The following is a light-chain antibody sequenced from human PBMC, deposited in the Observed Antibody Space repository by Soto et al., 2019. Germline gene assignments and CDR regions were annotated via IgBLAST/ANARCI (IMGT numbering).Light chain of an antibody. CDR2: EDS. J-gene: IGLJ3*02. Sequence: QSALTQPASVSGSPGQSITISYTGTSSDAGNYNFVSWYQQHPGKAPKVIIYEDSTRPSGVSNRISGSKSDNTASLTISGLQAEDEADYYCCSYAGSSTSWVFGGGTKLTVL. V-gene: IGLV2-23*01. CDR1: SSDAGNYNF. CDR3: CSYAGSSTSWV.